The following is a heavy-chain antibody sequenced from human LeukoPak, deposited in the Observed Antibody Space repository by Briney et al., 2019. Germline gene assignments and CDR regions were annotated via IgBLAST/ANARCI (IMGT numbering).Heavy chain of an antibody. Sequence: GGSLRLSCAASGLTFSTHWMSWVRQAPGKGPEWVANIKYDGSEKYYVDSVKGRFTISRDNAKNSLYLQMNSLRAEDTAVYYCASGFLDDFWSGHFWGQGTLVTVSS. CDR3: ASGFLDDFWSGHF. D-gene: IGHD3-3*01. CDR1: GLTFSTHW. J-gene: IGHJ4*02. V-gene: IGHV3-7*01. CDR2: IKYDGSEK.